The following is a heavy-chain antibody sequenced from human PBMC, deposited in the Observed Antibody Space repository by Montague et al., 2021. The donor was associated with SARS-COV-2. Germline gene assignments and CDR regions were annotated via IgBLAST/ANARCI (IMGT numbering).Heavy chain of an antibody. Sequence: TLSLTCTVSGGSISSGGYYWSWIRQHPGKGLEWIGYIYHTGSTHYNPSLKSRVTISKETSKNHFSLNLSSVTAADSAVYYCARDSGYYYSSGYSYDAFDIWGQGTMVTVSS. CDR3: ARDSGYYYSSGYSYDAFDI. CDR1: GGSISSGGYY. V-gene: IGHV4-31*03. CDR2: IYHTGST. J-gene: IGHJ3*02. D-gene: IGHD3-22*01.